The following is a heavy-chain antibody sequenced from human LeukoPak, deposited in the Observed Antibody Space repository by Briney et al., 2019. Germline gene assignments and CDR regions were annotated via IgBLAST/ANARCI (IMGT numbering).Heavy chain of an antibody. Sequence: PGGSLRLSCAASGFTFSSYVMHWVRQAPGKGLEWVAVIWYDGSNKYYTDSVKGRFTISRDNSKNTLYLQMNSLRAEDTAVYYCARDTLYYDSSGYLFDPWGQGTLVTVSS. CDR1: GFTFSSYV. CDR3: ARDTLYYDSSGYLFDP. V-gene: IGHV3-33*01. CDR2: IWYDGSNK. D-gene: IGHD3-22*01. J-gene: IGHJ5*02.